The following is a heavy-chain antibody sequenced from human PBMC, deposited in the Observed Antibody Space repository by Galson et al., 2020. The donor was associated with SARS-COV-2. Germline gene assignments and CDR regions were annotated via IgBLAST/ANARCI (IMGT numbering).Heavy chain of an antibody. V-gene: IGHV3-11*01. D-gene: IGHD3-9*01. Sequence: GESLKISCAASGFTFSDYYMSWIRQAPGKGLEWVSYISSSGSTIYYADSVKGRFTISRDNAKNSLYLQMNSLRAEDTAVYYCARAPDWSQLFDYWGQGTLVTVSS. CDR2: ISSSGSTI. CDR1: GFTFSDYY. J-gene: IGHJ4*02. CDR3: ARAPDWSQLFDY.